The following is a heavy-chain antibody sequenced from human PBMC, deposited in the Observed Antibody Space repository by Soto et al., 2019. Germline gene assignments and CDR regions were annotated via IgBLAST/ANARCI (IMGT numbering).Heavy chain of an antibody. CDR1: GFTFSNAW. J-gene: IGHJ3*02. V-gene: IGHV3-15*01. D-gene: IGHD2-8*01. CDR2: IKSKTDGGTT. CDR3: TTLGSRYCNNGVCYTHAFDI. Sequence: GGSLRLSCAASGFTFSNAWMSWVRQAPGKGLEWVGRIKSKTDGGTTDYAAPVKGRFTISRDDSKNTLYLQMNSLKTEDTAVYYCTTLGSRYCNNGVCYTHAFDIWGQGTMVTVSS.